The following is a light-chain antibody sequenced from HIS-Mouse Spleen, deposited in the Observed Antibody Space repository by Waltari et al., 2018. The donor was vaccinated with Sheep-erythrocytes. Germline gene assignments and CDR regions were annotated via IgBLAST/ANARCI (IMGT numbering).Light chain of an antibody. Sequence: DIVMTQSPLSLPVTPGEPASISCRSSQSLLHSNGYNSLAWYLQKPGQSPQLLIYLGSNRASGVPDRFSGIGSGTDFTLKISRVEAEDVGVYYCMQALQTPRTFGQGTKVEIK. J-gene: IGKJ1*01. V-gene: IGKV2-28*01. CDR2: LGS. CDR3: MQALQTPRT. CDR1: QSLLHSNGYNS.